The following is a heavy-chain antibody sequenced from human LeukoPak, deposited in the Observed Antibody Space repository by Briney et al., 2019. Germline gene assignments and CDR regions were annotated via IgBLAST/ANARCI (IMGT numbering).Heavy chain of an antibody. V-gene: IGHV3-7*04. J-gene: IGHJ4*02. CDR1: GFTFSSYW. D-gene: IGHD3-9*01. Sequence: GGSLRLSCAASGFTFSSYWMSWMRQAPGKGLEWVANIKQDGSEKYYVDSVKGRFSISRENAKNALYLQMNSLRAEDTAVYYCARGILTGYGYWGQGTLVTVSS. CDR3: ARGILTGYGY. CDR2: IKQDGSEK.